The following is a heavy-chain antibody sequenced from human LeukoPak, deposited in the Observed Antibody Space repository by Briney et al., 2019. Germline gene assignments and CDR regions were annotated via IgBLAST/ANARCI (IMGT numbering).Heavy chain of an antibody. V-gene: IGHV4-61*01. CDR2: IYYSGST. CDR1: GGSVSSGSYY. D-gene: IGHD2-15*01. J-gene: IGHJ6*02. Sequence: SETLSRNCTVSGGSVSSGSYYWSWIRQPPGKGLEWIGYIYYSGSTNYNPSLKSRVTISVDTSKNQFSLKLSSVTAADTAVYYCAREGVVVAATYHYYYGMDVWGQGTTVTVSS. CDR3: AREGVVVAATYHYYYGMDV.